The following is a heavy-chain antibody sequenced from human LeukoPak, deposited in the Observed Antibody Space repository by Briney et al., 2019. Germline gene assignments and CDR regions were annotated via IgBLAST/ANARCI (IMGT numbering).Heavy chain of an antibody. CDR2: ISGSGGST. V-gene: IGHV3-23*01. J-gene: IGHJ3*02. CDR3: AKALEGSGWYGDAFDI. CDR1: GFTFSSYA. D-gene: IGHD6-19*01. Sequence: GGSLRPSCAASGFTFSSYAMSWVRQAPGKGLEWVSAISGSGGSTYYADSVKGRFTISRDNSKNTLYLQMNSLRAEDTAVYYCAKALEGSGWYGDAFDIWGQGTMVTVSS.